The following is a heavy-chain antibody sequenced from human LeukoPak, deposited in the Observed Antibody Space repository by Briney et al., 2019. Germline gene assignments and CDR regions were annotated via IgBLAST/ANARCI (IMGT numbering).Heavy chain of an antibody. CDR1: GFIFGNYY. Sequence: PGGPLRLSCEASGFIFGNYYMSWVRQAPGKGLEWVAAINGTGSTTYHADSVKGRFTISRDNSKNTLYLQMNSLRSEDTATYYCCDGMDVWGQGTTVAVSS. V-gene: IGHV3-23*01. J-gene: IGHJ6*02. CDR2: INGTGSTT. CDR3: CDGMDV.